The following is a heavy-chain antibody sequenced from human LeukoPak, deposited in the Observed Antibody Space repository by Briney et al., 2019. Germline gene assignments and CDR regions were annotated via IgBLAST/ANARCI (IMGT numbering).Heavy chain of an antibody. CDR2: ISASGGTT. CDR3: AKEPREYCSSTSCPNWFDS. D-gene: IGHD2-2*01. J-gene: IGHJ5*01. V-gene: IGHV3-23*01. CDR1: GFTITTYA. Sequence: GGSLRLSCAASGFTITTYAMSWVRQAPGKGLEWVSAISASGGTTYYADSVKGRFTISRDNSENTLFLQMNSLRAEDTAVYYCAKEPREYCSSTSCPNWFDSWGQGTLVTVSS.